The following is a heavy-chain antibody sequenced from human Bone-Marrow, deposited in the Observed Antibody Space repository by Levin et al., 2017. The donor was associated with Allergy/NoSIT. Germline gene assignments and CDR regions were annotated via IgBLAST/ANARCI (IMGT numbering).Heavy chain of an antibody. Sequence: GESLKISCAASGFSVSTNYMAWVRQAPGKGLEWVSVMYSTGTTYHADSVKGRFTISRDNSKNTTYLQMNSLRAEDTAVYYCSSAPGFTDYWGQGTLVTVSS. CDR2: MYSTGTT. CDR1: GFSVSTNY. CDR3: SSAPGFTDY. J-gene: IGHJ4*02. V-gene: IGHV3-66*01.